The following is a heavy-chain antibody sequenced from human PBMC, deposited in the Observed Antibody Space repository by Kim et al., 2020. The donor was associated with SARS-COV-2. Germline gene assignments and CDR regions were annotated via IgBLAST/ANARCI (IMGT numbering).Heavy chain of an antibody. CDR3: ARPVFQWFGVSLFPADN. V-gene: IGHV1-2*02. D-gene: IGHD3-10*01. J-gene: IGHJ4*02. CDR1: GYTFTGYY. CDR2: INPNSGGT. Sequence: ASVKVSCKASGYTFTGYYMHWVRQAPGQGLEWMGWINPNSGGTNYAQKFQGRVTMTRDTSISTAYMELSRLRSDDTAVYYCARPVFQWFGVSLFPADNWGQGTLVTVSS.